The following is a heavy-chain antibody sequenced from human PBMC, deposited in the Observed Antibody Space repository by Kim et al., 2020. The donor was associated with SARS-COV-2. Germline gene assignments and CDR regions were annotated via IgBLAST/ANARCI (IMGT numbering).Heavy chain of an antibody. CDR3: ARDQIPYSSSWYVFGMDV. V-gene: IGHV3-30*04. D-gene: IGHD6-13*01. J-gene: IGHJ6*02. CDR1: GFTFSSYA. CDR2: ISYDGSNK. Sequence: GGSLRLSCAASGFTFSSYAMHWVRQAPGKGLEWVAVISYDGSNKYYADSVKGRFTISRDNSKNTLYLQMNSLRAEDTAVYYCARDQIPYSSSWYVFGMDVWGQGTTVTVSS.